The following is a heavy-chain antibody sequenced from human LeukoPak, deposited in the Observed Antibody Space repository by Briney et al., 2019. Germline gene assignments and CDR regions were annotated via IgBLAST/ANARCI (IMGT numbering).Heavy chain of an antibody. V-gene: IGHV3-15*01. CDR1: GFTFSNAW. Sequence: PGGSLRLSCAASGFTFSNAWMSWVRQAPGKGLEWVGRIKSKTDGGTTGYAAPVKGRFTISRDDSKNTLYLQMNSLKTEDTAVYYCTTVTMVRGVTDHDYWGQGTLVTVSS. D-gene: IGHD3-10*01. CDR2: IKSKTDGGTT. CDR3: TTVTMVRGVTDHDY. J-gene: IGHJ4*02.